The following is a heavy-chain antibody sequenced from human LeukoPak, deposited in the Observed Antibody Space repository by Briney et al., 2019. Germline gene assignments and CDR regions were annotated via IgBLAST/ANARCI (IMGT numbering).Heavy chain of an antibody. CDR3: ARSRDIHDASDI. CDR1: GGSFSGYY. Sequence: PSETLSLTCAVYGGSFSGYYWSWIRQPPGKGLEWIGEINHSGSTNYNPSLKSRVTISVDTSKNQFSLKLSSVTAADTAVYYCARSRDIHDASDIWGQGTMVTVSS. D-gene: IGHD2-15*01. J-gene: IGHJ3*02. CDR2: INHSGST. V-gene: IGHV4-34*01.